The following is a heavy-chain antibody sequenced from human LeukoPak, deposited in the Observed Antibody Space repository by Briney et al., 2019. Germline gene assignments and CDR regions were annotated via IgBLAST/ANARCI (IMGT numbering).Heavy chain of an antibody. V-gene: IGHV3-53*01. Sequence: GGSLRLSCAASGFTVSSNYMSWVRQAPGKGLEWVSIIYSAGGGGTTYYADSVKGRFAISRDNSKNTLNLQMNSLRGEDTAVYYCATKGASGWFFDYLGQGTLVTVSS. J-gene: IGHJ4*02. CDR2: IYSAGGGGTT. CDR1: GFTVSSNY. CDR3: ATKGASGWFFDY. D-gene: IGHD6-19*01.